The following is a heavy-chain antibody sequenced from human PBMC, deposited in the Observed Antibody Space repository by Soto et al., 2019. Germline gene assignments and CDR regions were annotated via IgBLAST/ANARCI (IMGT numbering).Heavy chain of an antibody. Sequence: GWSLRLSCAASGFTFSSYEMNWVRQAPGKGLEWVSYISSSGSTIYYADSVKGRFTISRDNAKNSLYLQMNSLRAEDTAVYYCASWSTSSSAKYFDLWGRGTLVTVSS. CDR1: GFTFSSYE. D-gene: IGHD6-6*01. J-gene: IGHJ2*01. CDR3: ASWSTSSSAKYFDL. V-gene: IGHV3-48*03. CDR2: ISSSGSTI.